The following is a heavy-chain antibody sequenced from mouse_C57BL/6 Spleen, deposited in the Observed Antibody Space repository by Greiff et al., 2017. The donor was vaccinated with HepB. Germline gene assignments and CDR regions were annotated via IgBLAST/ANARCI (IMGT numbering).Heavy chain of an antibody. CDR3: ARWRDKDYAMDY. J-gene: IGHJ4*01. CDR2: IYPNSGGT. Sequence: VKLQQPGAELVKPGASVKLSCKASGYTFTSYWMHWVKQRPGRGLEWIGRIYPNSGGTKYNEKFKSKATLTVDKPSSTAYMQLSSLTSEDSAVYYCARWRDKDYAMDYWGQGTSVTVSS. D-gene: IGHD3-3*01. V-gene: IGHV1-72*01. CDR1: GYTFTSYW.